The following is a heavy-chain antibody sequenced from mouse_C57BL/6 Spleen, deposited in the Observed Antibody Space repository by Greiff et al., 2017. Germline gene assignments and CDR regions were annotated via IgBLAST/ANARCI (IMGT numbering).Heavy chain of an antibody. J-gene: IGHJ4*01. CDR2: IDPSDSYT. V-gene: IGHV1-69*01. Sequence: QVQLQQPGAELVMPGDSVKMSCKASGYTFPSYWMHWVKQRPGQGLEWIGEIDPSDSYTNYTQKFKGKSTVTVDKSSSTAYMQLSSLTSEDSAVYYWARGNSYMDAMDYWGQGTSGTVSS. CDR1: GYTFPSYW. CDR3: ARGNSYMDAMDY. D-gene: IGHD1-1*02.